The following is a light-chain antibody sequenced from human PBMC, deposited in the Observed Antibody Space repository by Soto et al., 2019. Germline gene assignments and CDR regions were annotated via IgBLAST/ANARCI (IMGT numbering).Light chain of an antibody. CDR3: QQYGSSPLIT. Sequence: EIVLTQSPGTLSLSPGERATLSCRASQSVSSSYLAWYQQKPGQAPRLLIYGASSRATDIPDRFSGSGSGTDFTLTISRLEPADFAVYYCQQYGSSPLITFGQGTRLEIK. CDR1: QSVSSSY. J-gene: IGKJ5*01. CDR2: GAS. V-gene: IGKV3-20*01.